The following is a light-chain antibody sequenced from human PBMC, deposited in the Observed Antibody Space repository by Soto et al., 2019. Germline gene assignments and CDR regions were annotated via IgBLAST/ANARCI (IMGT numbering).Light chain of an antibody. J-gene: IGLJ2*01. V-gene: IGLV2-8*01. CDR1: SSDIGAYDH. CDR2: EVS. CDR3: SSYAGTNNFVV. Sequence: QSALTQPASVSGSPGQSITISCSGTSSDIGAYDHVAWYQQFTGKAPKLMLFEVSKRPSGVPDRFSGSKSGNTASLTVSGLQPEDEADYYCSSYAGTNNFVVFGGGTKLTVL.